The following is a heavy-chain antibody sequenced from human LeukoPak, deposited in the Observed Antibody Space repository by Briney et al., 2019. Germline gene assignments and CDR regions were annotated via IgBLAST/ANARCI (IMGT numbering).Heavy chain of an antibody. Sequence: PSQTLSLTCTVSGGSISSGGYYWSWIRQHPGKGLEWIGYIYYSGSTYYNPSLKSRVTISVDTSKNQFSLKLSSVTAVDTAVYYCARGAILYGMDVWGQGTTVTVSS. J-gene: IGHJ6*02. V-gene: IGHV4-31*03. CDR2: IYYSGST. D-gene: IGHD2-15*01. CDR3: ARGAILYGMDV. CDR1: GGSISSGGYY.